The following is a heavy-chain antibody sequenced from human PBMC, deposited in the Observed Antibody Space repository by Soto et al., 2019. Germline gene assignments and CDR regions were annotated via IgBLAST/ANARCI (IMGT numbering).Heavy chain of an antibody. D-gene: IGHD3-22*01. J-gene: IGHJ4*02. Sequence: ASGPTLVNPTQTLTLTCTFSGFSLTTTGMRVSWIRQPPGKALEWLGRIDWDENKFYSTSLKTRVTISKDTSKNQVVLTMTNMGPVDTATYYCARSPILVPLYFDYWGQGTPVTVSS. CDR2: IDWDENK. CDR1: GFSLTTTGMR. CDR3: ARSPILVPLYFDY. V-gene: IGHV2-70*04.